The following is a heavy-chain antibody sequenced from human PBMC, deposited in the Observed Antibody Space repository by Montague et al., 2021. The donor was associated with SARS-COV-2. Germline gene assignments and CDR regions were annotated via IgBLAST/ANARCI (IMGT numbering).Heavy chain of an antibody. J-gene: IGHJ4*02. Sequence: SLRLSCVASGFTYSKYGVHWVRQAPGKGLEWVASIWNDGGKKYHADSVKGRFTISRDNSNNMLYLQMDSLRAEDAAVYYCVGDPGDPDTFGYWGQGTQVTVSS. D-gene: IGHD7-27*01. CDR3: VGDPGDPDTFGY. CDR1: GFTYSKYG. V-gene: IGHV3-33*01. CDR2: IWNDGGKK.